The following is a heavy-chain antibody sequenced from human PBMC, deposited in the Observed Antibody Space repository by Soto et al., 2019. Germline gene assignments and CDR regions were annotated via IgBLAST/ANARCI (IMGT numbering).Heavy chain of an antibody. D-gene: IGHD3-3*01. V-gene: IGHV3-30-3*01. Sequence: SGGSLRLSCAASGFTFSSYAMHWVRRAPGKGLEWVAVISYDGSNKYYADSVKGRFTISRDNSKNTLYLQMNSLRAEDTAVYYCARETYYDFWSGPYSGMDVWGQGTTVTVSS. CDR3: ARETYYDFWSGPYSGMDV. CDR1: GFTFSSYA. CDR2: ISYDGSNK. J-gene: IGHJ6*02.